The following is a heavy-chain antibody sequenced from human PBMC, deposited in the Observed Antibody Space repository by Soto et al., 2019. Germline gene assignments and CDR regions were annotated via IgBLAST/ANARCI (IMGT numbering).Heavy chain of an antibody. V-gene: IGHV4-39*01. D-gene: IGHD3-22*01. J-gene: IGHJ6*02. CDR3: ARLGLGGYYNRRSRYFGMDV. CDR1: GGSISSSSYY. CDR2: INYSGST. Sequence: SETLSLTCTVSGGSISSSSYYWGWIRQPPGKGLEWIGSINYSGSTYYNSSLKSRVTISVDTSKNQFSLTLSSVTAADTAVYFCARLGLGGYYNRRSRYFGMDVWGQGTTVTVSS.